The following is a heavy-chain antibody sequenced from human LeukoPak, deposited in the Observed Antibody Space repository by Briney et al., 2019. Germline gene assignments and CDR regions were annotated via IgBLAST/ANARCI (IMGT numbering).Heavy chain of an antibody. CDR3: ARENDMGYCSGGRCYKGYNAMDV. CDR1: GFTVSSNY. Sequence: PGGSLRLSCAASGFTVSSNYMSWVRQAPGKGLEWVSVIFSGGSTYYADSVKGRFTISRDNSKNTLYLQMNSLRAEDTAVYYCARENDMGYCSGGRCYKGYNAMDVWGQGTTVTVSS. V-gene: IGHV3-53*01. J-gene: IGHJ6*02. D-gene: IGHD2-15*01. CDR2: IFSGGST.